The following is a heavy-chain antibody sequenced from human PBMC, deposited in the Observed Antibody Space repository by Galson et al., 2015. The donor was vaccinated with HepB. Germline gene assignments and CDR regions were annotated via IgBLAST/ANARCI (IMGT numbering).Heavy chain of an antibody. D-gene: IGHD3-3*01. V-gene: IGHV1-2*04. J-gene: IGHJ5*02. CDR2: INPNGGGT. CDR3: AREANDFWSGYMWGGGNWFDP. Sequence: SVKVSCKASGYTFTGYYMHWVRQAPGQGLGWMGWINPNGGGTNYAQKFQGWVTMTRDTSTSTAYMELSRLRSDDTAVYYCAREANDFWSGYMWGGGNWFDPWGQGTLVTVSS. CDR1: GYTFTGYY.